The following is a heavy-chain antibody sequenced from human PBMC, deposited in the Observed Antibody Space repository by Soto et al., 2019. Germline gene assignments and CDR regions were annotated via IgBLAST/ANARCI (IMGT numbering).Heavy chain of an antibody. CDR2: ISGSGGST. D-gene: IGHD3-22*01. Sequence: GGSLRLSCAASGFTFSSYAMSWVRQAPGKGLEWVSAISGSGGSTYYADSVKGRFTISRDNAKNSLYLQMNSLRDEDTAVYYCASSYDYDYYYGMDVWGQGTTVTVSS. CDR3: ASSYDYDYYYGMDV. CDR1: GFTFSSYA. V-gene: IGHV3-23*01. J-gene: IGHJ6*02.